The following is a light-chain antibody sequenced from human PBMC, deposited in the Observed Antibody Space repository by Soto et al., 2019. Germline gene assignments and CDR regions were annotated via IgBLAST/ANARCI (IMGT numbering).Light chain of an antibody. J-gene: IGLJ1*01. CDR2: DVS. CDR1: SSDVGGYNY. Sequence: QSVLTQPASVSGSPGQSITISCTGTSSDVGGYNYVSWYQQHPGKAPKLMIYDVSNRPSGVSNRFSGSKSGNTASLTTSGLQAEDEADYYCNSWTSSSTYVFGTGTRSPS. V-gene: IGLV2-14*01. CDR3: NSWTSSSTYV.